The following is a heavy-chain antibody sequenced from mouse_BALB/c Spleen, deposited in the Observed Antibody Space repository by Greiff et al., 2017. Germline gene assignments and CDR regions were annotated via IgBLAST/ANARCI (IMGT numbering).Heavy chain of an antibody. CDR3: ARSGYYAMDY. Sequence: EVQLVESGAELVKPGASVKLSCTASGFNIKDTYMHWVKQRPEQGLEWIGRIDPANGNTKYDPKFQGKATITADTSSNTAYLQLSSLTSEDTAVYYCARSGYYAMDYWGQGTSVTVSS. CDR2: IDPANGNT. V-gene: IGHV14-3*02. J-gene: IGHJ4*01. CDR1: GFNIKDTY.